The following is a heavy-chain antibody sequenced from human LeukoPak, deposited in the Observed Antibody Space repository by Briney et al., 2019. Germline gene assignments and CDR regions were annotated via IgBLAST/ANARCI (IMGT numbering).Heavy chain of an antibody. Sequence: ASVKVSCKASGYTFTTYDINWVRQATGQGLEWMGCMNPNSGNTGYAQKFQGRVTMTRNTSISTAYMELSSLRSEDTAVYYCARGRGSGHKENWFDPWGQGTLVTVSS. J-gene: IGHJ5*02. CDR1: GYTFTTYD. CDR3: ARGRGSGHKENWFDP. D-gene: IGHD6-19*01. V-gene: IGHV1-8*01. CDR2: MNPNSGNT.